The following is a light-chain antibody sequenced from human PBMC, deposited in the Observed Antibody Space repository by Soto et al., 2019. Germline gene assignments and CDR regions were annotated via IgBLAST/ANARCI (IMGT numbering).Light chain of an antibody. V-gene: IGKV4-1*01. CDR1: QSVLNTSNNKKY. J-gene: IGKJ4*01. CDR3: QQYYSIPFT. CDR2: WTS. Sequence: DIVMTQSPDSLAVSLGERATINCKSSQSVLNTSNNKKYIALFQQKRGQPPKLLIYWTSSRESRVPDRFSGRGSVTDFTLTISSLQADDVAVYYCQQYYSIPFTFGGGTNVEIK.